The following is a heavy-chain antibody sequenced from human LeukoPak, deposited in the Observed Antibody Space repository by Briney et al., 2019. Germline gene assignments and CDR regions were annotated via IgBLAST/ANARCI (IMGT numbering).Heavy chain of an antibody. Sequence: SVKVSFKASGGTFSSYAISWVRQAPGQGLEWMGGIIPIFGTANYAQKFQGRVTITTDESTSTAYMELSSLRSEDTAVYYCARGSDYYYYMDVWGKGTTVTVSS. CDR1: GGTFSSYA. CDR3: ARGSDYYYYMDV. CDR2: IIPIFGTA. V-gene: IGHV1-69*05. J-gene: IGHJ6*03.